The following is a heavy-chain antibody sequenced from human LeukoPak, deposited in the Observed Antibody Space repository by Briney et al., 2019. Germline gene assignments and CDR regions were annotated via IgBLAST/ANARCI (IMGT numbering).Heavy chain of an antibody. D-gene: IGHD2-21*01. J-gene: IGHJ4*02. CDR1: GGSISHYF. CDR3: ARAPCGGSCHDDY. Sequence: SETLSLTCTVSGGSISHYFWSWIRQPAGKGLEWIGRISNSGRSNYNPSLKSQLSMSIDTSKNQFFLKLNSVSAADTAVYFCARAPCGGSCHDDYWGQGTLVTVSS. CDR2: ISNSGRS. V-gene: IGHV4-4*07.